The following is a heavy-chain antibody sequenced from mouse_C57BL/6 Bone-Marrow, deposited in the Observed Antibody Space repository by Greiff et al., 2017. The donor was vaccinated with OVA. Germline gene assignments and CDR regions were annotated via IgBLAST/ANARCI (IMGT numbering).Heavy chain of an antibody. D-gene: IGHD1-2*01. Sequence: QVQLQQSGAELVMPGASVKLSCKASGYTFTSYWMHWVKQRPGQGLEWIGEIDPSDSYTNYNQKFKGKSTLTVDKSSSTAYMQLSSLTSEDSAVYYCASGVLRRFDYWGQGTTLTVSS. V-gene: IGHV1-69*01. CDR3: ASGVLRRFDY. CDR1: GYTFTSYW. J-gene: IGHJ2*01. CDR2: IDPSDSYT.